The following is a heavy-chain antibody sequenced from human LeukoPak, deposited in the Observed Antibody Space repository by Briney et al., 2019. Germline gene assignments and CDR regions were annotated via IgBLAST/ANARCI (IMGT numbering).Heavy chain of an antibody. CDR2: INPNSGGT. D-gene: IGHD5-12*01. V-gene: IGHV1-2*02. CDR3: ARRAVATIRRPDSHNWFDP. Sequence: GASVKVSCKASGYTFTGYYMHWVRQAPGQGLEWMGWINPNSGGTNYAQKFQGRVTMTRDTSISTAYMELSRLRSDDTAVYYCARRAVATIRRPDSHNWFDPWGQGTLVTVSS. J-gene: IGHJ5*02. CDR1: GYTFTGYY.